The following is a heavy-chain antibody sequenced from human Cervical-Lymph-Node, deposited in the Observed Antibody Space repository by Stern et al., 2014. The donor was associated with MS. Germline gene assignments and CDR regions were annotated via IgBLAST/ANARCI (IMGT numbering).Heavy chain of an antibody. J-gene: IGHJ4*02. V-gene: IGHV1-46*04. Sequence: QMQLVQSGAEVRTPGASVKVSCKTSGYTLTSYYMHWVRQAPGQGLEWVGVIHPRGGNTNYAQKLQVRVNMTGDTSTSTVYMQLSSLRSEDTAVYYCARGGVRYTGNYGGYYFDSWGQGTLVTVSS. CDR1: GYTLTSYY. CDR3: ARGGVRYTGNYGGYYFDS. CDR2: IHPRGGNT. D-gene: IGHD4-23*01.